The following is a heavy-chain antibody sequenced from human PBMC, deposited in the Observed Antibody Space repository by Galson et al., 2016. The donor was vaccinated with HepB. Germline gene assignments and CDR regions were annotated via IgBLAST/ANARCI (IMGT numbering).Heavy chain of an antibody. V-gene: IGHV3-74*01. CDR1: GLTFSSYW. J-gene: IGHJ3*02. CDR2: INTDGSTT. D-gene: IGHD3-10*01. CDR3: ASLNYYGSGSFDM. Sequence: SLRLSCAASGLTFSSYWMHWVRQAPGEGLVWVSRINTDGSTTIYADSVKGRFTVSRDNAKNTLYLQMNSLRAEDTAVYYCASLNYYGSGSFDMWGQGTMVTVSS.